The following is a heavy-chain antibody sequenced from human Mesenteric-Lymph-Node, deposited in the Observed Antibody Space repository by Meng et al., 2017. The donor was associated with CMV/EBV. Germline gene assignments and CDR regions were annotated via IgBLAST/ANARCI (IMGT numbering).Heavy chain of an antibody. V-gene: IGHV3-30*03. Sequence: GGSLRLSCVASGFTFRTYGLHWVRQAPGKGLEWVAVVSFEGASKFYTDSVNGRFIISRDNSKDTLYLEMNNLRPEDTAMYYCARRMGTDAFDIWGQGTMVTVSS. D-gene: IGHD5-24*01. CDR2: VSFEGASK. CDR3: ARRMGTDAFDI. J-gene: IGHJ3*02. CDR1: GFTFRTYG.